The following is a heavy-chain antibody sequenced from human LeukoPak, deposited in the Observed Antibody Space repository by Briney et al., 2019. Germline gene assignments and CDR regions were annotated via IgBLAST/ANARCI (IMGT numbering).Heavy chain of an antibody. CDR2: IYYSGSI. Sequence: SETLSLTCTVSGASISSYYWSWIRQPPGKGLEWIGDIYYSGSIKYNPSLKSRVTKSVDTSKNQFSLKLSSVTAADTAVYYCARDPGSMGDTRYPDNWFDPWGQGTLVTVSS. J-gene: IGHJ5*02. CDR1: GASISSYY. CDR3: ARDPGSMGDTRYPDNWFDP. V-gene: IGHV4-59*01. D-gene: IGHD2/OR15-2a*01.